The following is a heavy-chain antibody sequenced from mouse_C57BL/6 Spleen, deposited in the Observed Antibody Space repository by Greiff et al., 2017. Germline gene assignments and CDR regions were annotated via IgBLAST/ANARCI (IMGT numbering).Heavy chain of an antibody. CDR3: ARMRTTVVPTGYFDV. Sequence: QVQLKQPGTELVKPGASVKLSCKASGYTFTSYWMHWVKQRPGQGLEWIGNINPSNGGTNYNEKFKSKATLTVDKSSSTAYMQLSSLTSEDSAVYYCARMRTTVVPTGYFDVWGTGTTVTVSS. V-gene: IGHV1-53*01. CDR1: GYTFTSYW. J-gene: IGHJ1*03. D-gene: IGHD1-1*01. CDR2: INPSNGGT.